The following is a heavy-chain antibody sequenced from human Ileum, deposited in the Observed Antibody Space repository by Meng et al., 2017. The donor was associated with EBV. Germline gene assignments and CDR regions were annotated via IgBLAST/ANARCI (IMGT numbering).Heavy chain of an antibody. CDR2: ILSGST. J-gene: IGHJ4*02. V-gene: IGHV4-61*03. CDR1: SGSVSSGDYH. Sequence: QGQLLESGPGLVKPSETLSLTCTFSSGSVSSGDYHWSWIRQPPGKGLEWIGYILSGSTNYDPSLTNRVTISVDTSKNHFSLKLTSVTAADTAVYYCAGGRAGYGGYKTWGQGTLVTVSS. CDR3: AGGRAGYGGYKT. D-gene: IGHD5-12*01.